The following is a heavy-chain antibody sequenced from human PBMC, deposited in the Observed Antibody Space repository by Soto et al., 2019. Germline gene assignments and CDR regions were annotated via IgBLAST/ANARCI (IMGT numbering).Heavy chain of an antibody. CDR3: SRGGGGGLFDL. Sequence: QVQLVESGGGLVKPGGSLRLSCAPSGFTFSDHYMSWIRRSPGKGLEFLSYISPRTTYKNYADSVKGRFTISRDNAKNSLYLQLNSLRAEDTAIYYCSRGGGGGLFDLWGQGTFVTVSS. CDR2: ISPRTTYK. CDR1: GFTFSDHY. V-gene: IGHV3-11*06. D-gene: IGHD2-21*01. J-gene: IGHJ4*02.